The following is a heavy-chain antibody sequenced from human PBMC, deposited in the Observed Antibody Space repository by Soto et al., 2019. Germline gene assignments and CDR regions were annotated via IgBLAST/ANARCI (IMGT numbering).Heavy chain of an antibody. Sequence: EVQLVESGGGLVQPGGSLRLSCAASGFNVGNNYMSWVRQAPGKGLEWISVIYSGGSTYYADSVKGRFAISRQNSNNTLSLQMNSLRAEDTAVYYCVRVGGHFAGKIYWGQGTLVTVSS. D-gene: IGHD6-13*01. CDR3: VRVGGHFAGKIY. V-gene: IGHV3-53*04. CDR2: IYSGGST. J-gene: IGHJ4*02. CDR1: GFNVGNNY.